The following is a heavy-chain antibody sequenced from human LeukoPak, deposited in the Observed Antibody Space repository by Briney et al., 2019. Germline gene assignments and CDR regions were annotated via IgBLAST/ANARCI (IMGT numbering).Heavy chain of an antibody. J-gene: IGHJ4*02. CDR3: ARESSGWTDY. CDR1: GFTFDDYA. Sequence: GGSLRLSCAASGFTFDDYAMHWVRQAPGKGLEWVSGISWNSGSKGYADSVKGRFTISRDNSKNTLYLQMNSLRAEDTAVYYCARESSGWTDYWGQGTLVTVSS. V-gene: IGHV3-9*01. D-gene: IGHD6-19*01. CDR2: ISWNSGSK.